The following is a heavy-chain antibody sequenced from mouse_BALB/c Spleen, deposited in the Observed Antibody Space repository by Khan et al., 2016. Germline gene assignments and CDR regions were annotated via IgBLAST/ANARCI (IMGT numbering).Heavy chain of an antibody. J-gene: IGHJ4*01. CDR1: GFIFTDYY. CDR2: IRNKANGYTT. V-gene: IGHV7-3*02. CDR3: ARDLEGYDDAMDY. Sequence: EVELVESGGGLVQPGGSLRLSCATSGFIFTDYYMSWVRQPPGKALEWLGFIRNKANGYTTEYSASVKGRFTISRDNSQSILSLQMNTLRAEDSATNYCARDLEGYDDAMDYWGQGTSVTVSS. D-gene: IGHD2-2*01.